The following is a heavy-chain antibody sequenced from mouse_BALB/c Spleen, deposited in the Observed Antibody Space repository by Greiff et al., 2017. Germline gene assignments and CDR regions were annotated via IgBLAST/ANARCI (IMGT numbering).Heavy chain of an antibody. CDR3: ASYYYGSSYGYYAMDY. CDR2: ISYSGST. CDR1: GYSITSDYA. J-gene: IGHJ4*01. D-gene: IGHD1-1*01. V-gene: IGHV3-2*02. Sequence: EVKLMESGPGLVKPSQSLSLTCTVTGYSITSDYAWNWIRQFPGNKLEWMGYISYSGSTSYNPSLKSRISITRDTSKNQFFLQLNSVTTEDTATYYCASYYYGSSYGYYAMDYWGQGTSVTVSS.